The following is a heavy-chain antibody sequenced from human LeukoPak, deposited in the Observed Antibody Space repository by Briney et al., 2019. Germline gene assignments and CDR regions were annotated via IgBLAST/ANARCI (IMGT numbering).Heavy chain of an antibody. CDR1: GGSISSSSYY. CDR3: ARQAPYCSGGSCSLYYFDY. J-gene: IGHJ4*02. CDR2: IYYSGST. D-gene: IGHD2-15*01. Sequence: SETLSLTCTVSGGSISSSSYYWSWIRQPPGKGLEWIGSIYYSGSTYYNPSLKSRVTISVDTSKNQFSLKLSSVTAADTAVYYCARQAPYCSGGSCSLYYFDYWGQGTLVTVSS. V-gene: IGHV4-39*01.